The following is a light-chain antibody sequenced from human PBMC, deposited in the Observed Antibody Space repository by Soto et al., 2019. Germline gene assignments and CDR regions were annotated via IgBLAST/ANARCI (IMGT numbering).Light chain of an antibody. CDR1: QSISDW. Sequence: DTQMTQSPSTLSASVGDRVTITCRASQSISDWLAWYQQKPGKAPKLLIYKASRLQSGVPSRCSGSGSGTEFTLTISGLQAEDFATYYCQHYNDYPWTFGQGTKVEI. V-gene: IGKV1-5*03. CDR2: KAS. J-gene: IGKJ1*01. CDR3: QHYNDYPWT.